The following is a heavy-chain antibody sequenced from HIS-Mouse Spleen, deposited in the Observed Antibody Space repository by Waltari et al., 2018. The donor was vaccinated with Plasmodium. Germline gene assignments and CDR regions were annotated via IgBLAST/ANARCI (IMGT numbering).Heavy chain of an antibody. CDR1: GFPSRSDG. J-gene: IGHJ4*02. D-gene: IGHD6-19*01. V-gene: IGHV3-30*18. CDR3: AKEGYSSGVFFFDY. CDR2: ISYDGSNK. Sequence: QVQLVESGGGVVQPGRSLRLSCAASGFPSRSDGMPWARQAPGKGLEWVAVISYDGSNKYYADSVKGRFTISRDNSKNTLYLQMNSLRAEDTAVYYCAKEGYSSGVFFFDYWGQGTLVTVSS.